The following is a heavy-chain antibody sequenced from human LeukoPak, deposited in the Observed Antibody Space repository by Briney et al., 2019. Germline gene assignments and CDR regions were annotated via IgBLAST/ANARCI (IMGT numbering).Heavy chain of an antibody. D-gene: IGHD6-19*01. J-gene: IGHJ4*02. Sequence: ASVKVSCKASGYTFTREDISWVRQAPGQGLEWMGWMNPGTGNSVYGQKFQGRVTMTTDTSTSTAYLEVRSLTSGDTAVYYCTRLVGSGWYYFDYWGQEPLVTVSS. CDR2: MNPGTGNS. CDR3: TRLVGSGWYYFDY. CDR1: GYTFTRED. V-gene: IGHV1-8*01.